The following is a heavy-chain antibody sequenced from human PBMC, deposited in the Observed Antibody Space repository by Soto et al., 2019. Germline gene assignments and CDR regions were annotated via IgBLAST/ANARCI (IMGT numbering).Heavy chain of an antibody. CDR2: INIDGSTT. Sequence: GGSLRLSCAASGFTFSSYAMSWVRQAPGKGLEWVSRINIDGSTTSYADSVQGRLTISRDNAKNTLYLQMNNLKAEDTAVYYCARGGGSYSGFDHWGQGALVTVSS. V-gene: IGHV3-74*01. J-gene: IGHJ4*02. CDR1: GFTFSSYA. D-gene: IGHD1-26*01. CDR3: ARGGGSYSGFDH.